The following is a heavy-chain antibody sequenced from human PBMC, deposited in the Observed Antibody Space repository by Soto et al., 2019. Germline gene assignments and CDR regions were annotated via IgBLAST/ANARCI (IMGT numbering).Heavy chain of an antibody. CDR2: IYWDNDK. Sequence: QITLKESGPTLVKPTQTLTLTCTFSGFSLSTSGVGVGWIRQPPGKALEWLALIYWDNDKRYSPSLQSRLTLNQDPTKNQVVPTMSNLDPVDTATYYCVHSRCGGDCLQSYPSHYYYGMDVWGQGTTVTVSS. D-gene: IGHD2-21*02. V-gene: IGHV2-5*02. J-gene: IGHJ6*02. CDR1: GFSLSTSGVG. CDR3: VHSRCGGDCLQSYPSHYYYGMDV.